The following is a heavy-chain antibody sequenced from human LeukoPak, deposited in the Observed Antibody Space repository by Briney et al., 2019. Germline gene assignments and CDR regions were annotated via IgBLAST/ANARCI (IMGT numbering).Heavy chain of an antibody. J-gene: IGHJ4*02. D-gene: IGHD3-3*01. Sequence: SETLSLTCAVSGYSISSGYHWGWIRQPPGKGLEWIANIHHSGSTSYNPSLKSRVTTSADTSKNRFSLRLSSVAAADTAVYYCARLEPSGVVKDWGQGTLVTVSS. V-gene: IGHV4-38-2*01. CDR1: GYSISSGYH. CDR3: ARLEPSGVVKD. CDR2: IHHSGST.